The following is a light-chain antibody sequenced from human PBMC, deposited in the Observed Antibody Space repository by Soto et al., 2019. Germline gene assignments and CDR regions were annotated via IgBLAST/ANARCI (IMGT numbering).Light chain of an antibody. CDR1: QSVSSN. V-gene: IGKV3-15*01. CDR2: DKS. Sequence: EIVLTQSPGTLSLSPGEGATLSCRASQSVSSNYLAWYQQKPGQAPRLLIFDKSSRAPGVPARFSGSGTGTDFTLTINSLQSEDFGVYYCHQYNNWPPSTFGQGTRLEIK. CDR3: HQYNNWPPST. J-gene: IGKJ5*01.